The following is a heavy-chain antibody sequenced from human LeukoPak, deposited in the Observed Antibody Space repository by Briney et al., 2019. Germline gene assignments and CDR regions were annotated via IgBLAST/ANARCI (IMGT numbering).Heavy chain of an antibody. Sequence: SETLSLTCTVSGGSISSYYWSWTRQPAGKGLEWIGRIYTSGSTNYNASLKSRVSMSVDTSKNQFSLKLSSVTAADTAVFYCARENSGSYREFDYWGQRTLVTVSS. D-gene: IGHD1-26*01. CDR1: GGSISSYY. CDR2: IYTSGST. J-gene: IGHJ4*02. V-gene: IGHV4-4*07. CDR3: ARENSGSYREFDY.